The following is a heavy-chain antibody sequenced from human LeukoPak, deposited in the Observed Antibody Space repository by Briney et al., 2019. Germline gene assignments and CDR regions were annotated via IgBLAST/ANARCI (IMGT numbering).Heavy chain of an antibody. Sequence: PSETLSLTCTVSGGSISSYYWSWIRQPPGKGLEWIGYIYYSGSTNYNPSLKSRVTISVDTSKNQFSLKLSSVTAADTAVYYCARVDSVWGSYRYAYDYWGQGTLVTVSS. CDR3: ARVDSVWGSYRYAYDY. J-gene: IGHJ4*02. CDR1: GGSISSYY. V-gene: IGHV4-59*01. D-gene: IGHD3-16*02. CDR2: IYYSGST.